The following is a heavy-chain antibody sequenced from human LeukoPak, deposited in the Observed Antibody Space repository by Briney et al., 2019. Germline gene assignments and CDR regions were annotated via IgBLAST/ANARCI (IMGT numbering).Heavy chain of an antibody. D-gene: IGHD3-22*01. CDR3: ARGGYSYGSYDSSGYYPDY. CDR2: INPSGGST. Sequence: ASVTVSCKASGYTFTSYYMHWVRQAPGQGLEWMGIINPSGGSTSYAQKFQGRVTMTRDTSTSTVYMELSSLRSEDTAVYYCARGGYSYGSYDSSGYYPDYWGQGTLVTVSS. V-gene: IGHV1-46*01. J-gene: IGHJ4*02. CDR1: GYTFTSYY.